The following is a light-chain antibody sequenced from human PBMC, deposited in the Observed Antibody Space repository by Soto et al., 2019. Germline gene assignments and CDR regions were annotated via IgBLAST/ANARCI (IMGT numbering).Light chain of an antibody. CDR2: DAS. V-gene: IGKV3-15*01. CDR1: QSLNSN. CDR3: KKYIICPPVA. Sequence: EVVMTQSPATLSVSPGERATLSCRASQSLNSNLAWYRQKPGQAPRLLIYDASTRATGIPARFSGSGSGTEFTLTISSLQSEDFAVYYCKKYIICPPVAFGGGTNVDIK. J-gene: IGKJ4*01.